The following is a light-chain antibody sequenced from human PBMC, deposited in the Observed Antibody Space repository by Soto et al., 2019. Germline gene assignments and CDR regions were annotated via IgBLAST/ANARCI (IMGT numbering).Light chain of an antibody. Sequence: QSALTQPASVSGSPGQSITISCTGTSSDVGGYDYVSWYQQHPGKAPKLMIYDVSSRPSGVSNRFSGSKSGSTASLTISGLQAEYEADYYFNSYTSSTTLVFGGGTKVTVL. CDR3: NSYTSSTTLV. J-gene: IGLJ2*01. CDR1: SSDVGGYDY. V-gene: IGLV2-14*03. CDR2: DVS.